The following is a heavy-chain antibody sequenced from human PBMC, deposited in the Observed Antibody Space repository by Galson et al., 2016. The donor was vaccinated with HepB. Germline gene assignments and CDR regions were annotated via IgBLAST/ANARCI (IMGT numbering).Heavy chain of an antibody. CDR2: INPSGGST. CDR3: ARGDTYGMDV. J-gene: IGHJ6*02. V-gene: IGHV1-46*01. CDR1: GYTFTNYY. Sequence: SVKVSCKASGYTFTNYYMHWVRQAPGQGLEWMGIINPSGGSTDYAQKFQGRVTMTRDTSTTTVYMELSSLRPEDTAVYYCARGDTYGMDVWGQGTTVTVSS.